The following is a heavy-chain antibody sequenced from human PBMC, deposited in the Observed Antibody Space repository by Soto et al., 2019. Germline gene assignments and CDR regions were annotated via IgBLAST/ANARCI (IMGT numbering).Heavy chain of an antibody. CDR2: IIPIFGTA. V-gene: IGHV1-69*06. CDR3: ARERGADDSCGPYYFDN. CDR1: GGTFSSYA. D-gene: IGHD3-22*01. J-gene: IGHJ4*02. Sequence: SVKVSCKASGGTFSSYAISWVRQAPGQGLEWMGGIIPIFGTANYAQKFQGRVTITADKSTSTAYMELSSLRFEDTAVYYCARERGADDSCGPYYFDNWRQGPLVTVCS.